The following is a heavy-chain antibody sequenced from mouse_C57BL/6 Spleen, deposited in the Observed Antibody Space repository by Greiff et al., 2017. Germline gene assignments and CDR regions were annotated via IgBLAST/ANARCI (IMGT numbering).Heavy chain of an antibody. CDR3: TRGSDYGSSYGYFDY. CDR1: GYTFTDYE. D-gene: IGHD1-1*01. Sequence: VQLQQSGAELVRPGASVTLSCKASGYTFTDYEMHWVKQTPVHGLEWIGAIDPETGGTAYNQKFKGKAILTADKSSSTAYMELRSLTSEDSAVYYCTRGSDYGSSYGYFDYWGQGTTLTGSS. J-gene: IGHJ2*01. CDR2: IDPETGGT. V-gene: IGHV1-15*01.